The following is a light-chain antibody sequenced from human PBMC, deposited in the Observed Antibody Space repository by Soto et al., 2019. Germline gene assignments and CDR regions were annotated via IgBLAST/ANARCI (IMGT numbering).Light chain of an antibody. Sequence: DIVMTQTPLSLSVTPGQPASISCKSSQSLLHSDGKTYLYWYLQKSGQPPQVLIYEASNRFSGVPDRFSGSGSGTDFTLKISRVEAADVGVYYCMQSIQTPWTFGQGTKVEIK. CDR1: QSLLHSDGKTY. V-gene: IGKV2D-29*01. J-gene: IGKJ1*01. CDR2: EAS. CDR3: MQSIQTPWT.